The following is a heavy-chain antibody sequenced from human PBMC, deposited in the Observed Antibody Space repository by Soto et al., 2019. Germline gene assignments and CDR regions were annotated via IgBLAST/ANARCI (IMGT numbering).Heavy chain of an antibody. CDR2: IYWDDDE. J-gene: IGHJ4*02. CDR1: GFSLSTTAEG. Sequence: QITLKESGPTLVKPTQTLTLTCTFSGFSLSTTAEGVGWIRQPPGKALEWLALIYWDDDERYSQSLKSRLTITKDTSKNQVVLTMTNVYHVDTATNYCAHGSCSSADCYPNPYLDYWGQGILVTVSS. CDR3: AHGSCSSADCYPNPYLDY. D-gene: IGHD2-2*01. V-gene: IGHV2-5*02.